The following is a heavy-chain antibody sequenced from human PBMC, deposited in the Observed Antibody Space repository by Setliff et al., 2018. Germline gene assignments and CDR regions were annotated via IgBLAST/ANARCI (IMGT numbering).Heavy chain of an antibody. CDR3: ARVGIGGSGCPT. V-gene: IGHV1-8*02. CDR1: GYSFTNYD. CDR2: INPNSGNT. D-gene: IGHD6-19*01. Sequence: GASVKVSCKASGYSFTNYDINWVRQATGQGLEWMGWINPNSGNTDYAQKFQGRVTMTTNTSINTAYMELSSLRFEDTAVYYCARVGIGGSGCPTWGQGTLVTVSS. J-gene: IGHJ5*02.